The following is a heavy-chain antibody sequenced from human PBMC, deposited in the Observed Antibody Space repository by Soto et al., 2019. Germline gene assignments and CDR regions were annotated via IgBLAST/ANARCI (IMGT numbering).Heavy chain of an antibody. CDR2: IWYDGSNK. D-gene: IGHD6-13*01. V-gene: IGHV3-33*01. CDR3: ARDKTRIAARCCDY. CDR1: GFTFSSYG. Sequence: GSLRLSSAASGFTFSSYGMHWVGQAPGKGLEWVAVIWYDGSNKYYADSVKGRFTISRDNSKNTLYLQMNSLRAEDTAVYYCARDKTRIAARCCDYWGQGTLVTVSS. J-gene: IGHJ4*02.